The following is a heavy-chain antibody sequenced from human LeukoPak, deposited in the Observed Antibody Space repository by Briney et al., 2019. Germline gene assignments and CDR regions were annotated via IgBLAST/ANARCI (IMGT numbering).Heavy chain of an antibody. Sequence: SETLSLTCTVSGGSISSYYWSWIRQPPGKGLEGIGYIYYRGRPNYNHSLKSRVTLSVDTSKNQFSLKLSSVTAADTAVYYCARARPEVTYYYDSSGYYSGYYFDYWGQGTLVTVSS. D-gene: IGHD3-22*01. CDR2: IYYRGRP. CDR1: GGSISSYY. J-gene: IGHJ4*02. CDR3: ARARPEVTYYYDSSGYYSGYYFDY. V-gene: IGHV4-59*12.